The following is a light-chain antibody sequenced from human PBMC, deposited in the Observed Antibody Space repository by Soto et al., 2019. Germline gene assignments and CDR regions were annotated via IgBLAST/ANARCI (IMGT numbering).Light chain of an antibody. Sequence: DIVLTQSPGTLSLSPGETATLSCRAGQRITWNYVAWYQQKPGQAPSLLIYGASIRATGVPDRFSGSGSGTDFTLSISRLEPEDFAVYYCQQYAHSPHTFGQGTNLEIK. CDR1: QRITWNY. V-gene: IGKV3-20*01. CDR3: QQYAHSPHT. CDR2: GAS. J-gene: IGKJ2*01.